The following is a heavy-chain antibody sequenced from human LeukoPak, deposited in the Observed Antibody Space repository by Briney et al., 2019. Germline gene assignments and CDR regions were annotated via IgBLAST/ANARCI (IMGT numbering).Heavy chain of an antibody. Sequence: GGSLRLSCAASGFTASSNYMNWVRQAPGKGLEWVSVMDRGERTYYADSVKGRFTTSRDNSKNTLYLQMNSLRAEDTAVYYCARDSTIAARPYYYYGMDVWGQGTTVTVSS. CDR2: MDRGERT. J-gene: IGHJ6*02. V-gene: IGHV3-53*01. CDR1: GFTASSNY. CDR3: ARDSTIAARPYYYYGMDV. D-gene: IGHD6-6*01.